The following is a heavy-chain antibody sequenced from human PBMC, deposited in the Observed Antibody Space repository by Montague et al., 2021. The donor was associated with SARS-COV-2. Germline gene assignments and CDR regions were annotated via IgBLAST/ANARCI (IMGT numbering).Heavy chain of an antibody. D-gene: IGHD6-19*01. V-gene: IGHV4-59*13. CDR1: GGSISPYY. Sequence: SETLSLTCTVSGGSISPYYWNWIRQPPGKGLEWIGYIYYTGGTKYNPSLKSRVSMSVDTSKNLFSLRLTSVGAADTAVYYCARIAMAATFDSWGQGALVTVSS. CDR2: IYYTGGT. CDR3: ARIAMAATFDS. J-gene: IGHJ4*02.